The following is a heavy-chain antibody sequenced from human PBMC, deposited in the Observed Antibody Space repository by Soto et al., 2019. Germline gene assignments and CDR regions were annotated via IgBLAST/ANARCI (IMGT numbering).Heavy chain of an antibody. CDR3: ARDTPPTDY. J-gene: IGHJ4*02. CDR1: GYTFTSYH. V-gene: IGHV1-18*01. Sequence: QVQLVQSGAAVKKPGASVKVSCKSSGYTFTSYHISWVRQAPGQGLEWMGWISAYNTNTNYAQKFQGRVTMTTDTLPSTAYMELRSLRSDDTAVYYCARDTPPTDYGGQGTLVTVSS. CDR2: ISAYNTNT.